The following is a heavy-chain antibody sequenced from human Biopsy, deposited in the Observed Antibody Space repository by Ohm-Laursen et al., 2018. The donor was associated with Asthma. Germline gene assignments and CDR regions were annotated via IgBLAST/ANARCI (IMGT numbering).Heavy chain of an antibody. J-gene: IGHJ6*02. CDR2: ISYDGSDK. Sequence: SLRLSCTASGFTFSDYAIYWVRQAPGKGLEWVAFISYDGSDKFYADSVKGRFTTSRDNSQNTLDLHMNRLTFEDTAVYYCARASVVKHYYYYGMDVWGPGTTVTVFS. V-gene: IGHV3-30-3*01. CDR1: GFTFSDYA. CDR3: ARASVVKHYYYYGMDV.